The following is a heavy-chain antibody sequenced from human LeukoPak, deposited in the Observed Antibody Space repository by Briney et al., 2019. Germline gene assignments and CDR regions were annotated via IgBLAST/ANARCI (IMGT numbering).Heavy chain of an antibody. D-gene: IGHD3-10*01. CDR2: INGDGSAT. Sequence: PGGSLRLSCAASGFTFSNYWMHWVRQAPGKGLVWVSRINGDGSATTYADSVKGRFTISRDNAKNSLYLQMNSLRAEDTALYYCAKDELLWFGELSGDAFDIWGQGTMVTVSS. V-gene: IGHV3-74*01. CDR1: GFTFSNYW. CDR3: AKDELLWFGELSGDAFDI. J-gene: IGHJ3*02.